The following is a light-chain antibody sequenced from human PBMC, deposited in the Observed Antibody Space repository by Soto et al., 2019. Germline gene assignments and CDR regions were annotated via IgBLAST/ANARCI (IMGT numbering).Light chain of an antibody. J-gene: IGLJ2*01. Sequence: QSALTQPASVSGSPGQSITISCTGTSSDVGSYNLVSWYQQHPGKAPKLMIYEGTNRPSGVSNRFSGSKSGNTASLTISGLQPDDEAHYYCSSDAGPVVFGGGTKLTVL. CDR2: EGT. CDR1: SSDVGSYNL. CDR3: SSDAGPVV. V-gene: IGLV2-23*01.